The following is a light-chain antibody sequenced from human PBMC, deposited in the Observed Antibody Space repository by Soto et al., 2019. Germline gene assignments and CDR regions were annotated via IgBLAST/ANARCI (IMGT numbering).Light chain of an antibody. J-gene: IGLJ1*01. V-gene: IGLV2-11*01. Sequence: QSVLTQPRSVSGSPGQSVTISCTGTSSDVGGYNYVSWYQQHPGKAPKLIIYDVSKRPSGVPDRFSGSKSGNTASLTISGLQAEDEADYYCCSYAGSYFGTGTKLTVL. CDR2: DVS. CDR1: SSDVGGYNY. CDR3: CSYAGSY.